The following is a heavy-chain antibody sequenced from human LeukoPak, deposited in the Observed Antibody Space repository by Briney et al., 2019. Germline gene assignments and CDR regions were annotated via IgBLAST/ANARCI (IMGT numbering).Heavy chain of an antibody. CDR2: IFYNGSP. CDR1: GGSITNTNDY. J-gene: IGHJ4*02. CDR3: ARQDYYGSGSPGLFDY. Sequence: SETLSLTCTATGGSITNTNDYWGWVRQSPGRGLEWLGNIFYNGSPYYNPSLKSRVTISVDTSKNQFSLKLSSVTAADTAVYYCARQDYYGSGSPGLFDYWGQGTLVTVSS. V-gene: IGHV4-39*01. D-gene: IGHD3-10*01.